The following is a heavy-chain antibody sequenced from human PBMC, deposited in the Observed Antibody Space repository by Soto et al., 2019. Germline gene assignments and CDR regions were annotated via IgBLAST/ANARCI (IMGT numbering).Heavy chain of an antibody. J-gene: IGHJ3*02. CDR2: ISWNSGSI. CDR3: AKQTSGPDAFDI. Sequence: PGGSLRLSCAASGFTFDDYAMHWVRQAPGKGLEWVSGISWNSGSIGYADSVKGRFTISRDNAKNSLYLQMNSLRAEDTALYYCAKQTSGPDAFDIWGQGTMVTVSS. V-gene: IGHV3-9*01. D-gene: IGHD6-19*01. CDR1: GFTFDDYA.